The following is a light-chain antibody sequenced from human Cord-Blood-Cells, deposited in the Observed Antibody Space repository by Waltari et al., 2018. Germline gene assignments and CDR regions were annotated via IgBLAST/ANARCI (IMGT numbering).Light chain of an antibody. Sequence: QSALTQPRSMSGSPGQSVTIPCTGTSSDVGGYSYVSWYQQHPGKAPKLMIYDVSKRPSGVPDRFSGSKSGNTASLTISGLQAEDEADYYCCSYAGSYTWVFGGGTKLTVL. CDR3: CSYAGSYTWV. V-gene: IGLV2-11*01. CDR2: DVS. J-gene: IGLJ3*02. CDR1: SSDVGGYSY.